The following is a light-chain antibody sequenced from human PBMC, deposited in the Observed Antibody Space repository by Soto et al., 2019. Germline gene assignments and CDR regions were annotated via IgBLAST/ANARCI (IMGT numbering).Light chain of an antibody. CDR1: SSDVGGHDF. Sequence: QSALTQPPSASGSPGQSVTISCTGTSSDVGGHDFVSWYQQCPGKAPKLMIYDVNKRPSGVSDRFSGSKSGNTASLTISGLQAEDEADYYCSSFTSTSTYVLFGGGTKLTVL. CDR3: SSFTSTSTYVL. CDR2: DVN. V-gene: IGLV2-8*01. J-gene: IGLJ2*01.